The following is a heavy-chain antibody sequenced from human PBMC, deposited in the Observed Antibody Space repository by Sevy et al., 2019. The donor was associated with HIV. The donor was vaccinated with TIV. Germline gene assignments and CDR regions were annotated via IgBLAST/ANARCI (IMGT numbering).Heavy chain of an antibody. Sequence: GGSLRLSCAASGFTFSSFSMNWVRQAPGKGPEWISYISTRSSAIYYADSMKGRFTISRDNSKNSLYLQMNSLTAEDTAVYYCARYGGYIDHWGHGTLVTVSS. CDR2: ISTRSSAI. D-gene: IGHD2-15*01. CDR3: ARYGGYIDH. CDR1: GFTFSSFS. V-gene: IGHV3-48*01. J-gene: IGHJ4*01.